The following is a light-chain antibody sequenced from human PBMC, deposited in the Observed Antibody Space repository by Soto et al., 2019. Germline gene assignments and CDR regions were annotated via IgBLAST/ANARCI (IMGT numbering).Light chain of an antibody. CDR2: GAS. CDR3: QQRFDWPKIT. V-gene: IGKV3-15*01. Sequence: EIVLTQSPATLSVSLGASATLSCRASQSVSLSLAWFQMRPGQPPRLLIYGASTRAADIPSRFSGSGSGTDFTLTISSLEPEDFGVFYCQQRFDWPKITLGQGTRLEIK. CDR1: QSVSLS. J-gene: IGKJ5*01.